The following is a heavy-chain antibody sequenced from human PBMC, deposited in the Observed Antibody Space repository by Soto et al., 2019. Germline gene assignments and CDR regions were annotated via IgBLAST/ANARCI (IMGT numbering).Heavy chain of an antibody. D-gene: IGHD3-9*01. Sequence: PGGSLRLSCAASGFTFSSYAMSWVRQAPGKGLEWVSAISGSGGSTYYADSVKGRFTISRDNSKNTLYLQMNSLRAEDTAVYYCAKNTYYDILTGYYMGYFDYWGQGTLVTVAS. CDR3: AKNTYYDILTGYYMGYFDY. V-gene: IGHV3-23*01. CDR2: ISGSGGST. J-gene: IGHJ4*02. CDR1: GFTFSSYA.